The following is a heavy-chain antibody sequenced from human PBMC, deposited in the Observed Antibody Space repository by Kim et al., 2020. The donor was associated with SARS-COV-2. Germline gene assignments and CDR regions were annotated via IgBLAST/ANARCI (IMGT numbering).Heavy chain of an antibody. V-gene: IGHV4-59*13. J-gene: IGHJ3*02. CDR2: IYYSGST. Sequence: SETLSLTCTVSGGSISSYYWSWIRQPPGKGLEWIGYIYYSGSTNYNPSLKSRVTISVDTSKNQFSLKLSSVTAADTAVYYCARASDYYDSRGFDAFDIWG. D-gene: IGHD3-22*01. CDR3: ARASDYYDSRGFDAFDI. CDR1: GGSISSYY.